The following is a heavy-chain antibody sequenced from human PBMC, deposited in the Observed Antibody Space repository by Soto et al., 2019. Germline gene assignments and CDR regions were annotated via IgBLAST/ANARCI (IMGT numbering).Heavy chain of an antibody. CDR3: ARSPYDYIWGSYRSADYYYYMDV. CDR2: IYSSGRN. D-gene: IGHD3-16*02. V-gene: IGHV4-39*01. Sequence: QLQLQESGPGLVKPAETLSLTCTVSGGSLRSSSYYWGWIRQPPGKGLERVGRIYSSGRNSYNPSLRCRVTLSVDTSKNQFSLNLSSVTAADTAVYYCARSPYDYIWGSYRSADYYYYMDVWGKGTTVTVSS. CDR1: GGSLRSSSYY. J-gene: IGHJ6*03.